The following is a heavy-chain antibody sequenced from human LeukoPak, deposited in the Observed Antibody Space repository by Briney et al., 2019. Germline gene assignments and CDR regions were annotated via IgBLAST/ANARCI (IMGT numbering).Heavy chain of an antibody. J-gene: IGHJ4*02. CDR3: ARDRDIVATIFDY. Sequence: ASVKVSCKASGYTSTGYYMHWVRQAPGQGLEWMGWINPNSGGTNYAQKFQGRVTMTRDTSISTAYMELSRLRSDDTAVYYCARDRDIVATIFDYWGQGTLVTVSS. CDR2: INPNSGGT. D-gene: IGHD5-12*01. V-gene: IGHV1-2*02. CDR1: GYTSTGYY.